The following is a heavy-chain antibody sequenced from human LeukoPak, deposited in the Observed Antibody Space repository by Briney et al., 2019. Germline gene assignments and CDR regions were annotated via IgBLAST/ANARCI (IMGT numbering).Heavy chain of an antibody. CDR3: AKDFSGVLPVAFDI. D-gene: IGHD2-2*01. J-gene: IGHJ3*02. Sequence: GGSLRLSCAASGFTFSSYSMNWVRQAPGKGLEWVSSISSSSSYIYYADSVKGRFTISRDNAKNSLYLQMNSLRAEDTAVYYCAKDFSGVLPVAFDIWGQGTMVTVSS. CDR2: ISSSSSYI. CDR1: GFTFSSYS. V-gene: IGHV3-21*04.